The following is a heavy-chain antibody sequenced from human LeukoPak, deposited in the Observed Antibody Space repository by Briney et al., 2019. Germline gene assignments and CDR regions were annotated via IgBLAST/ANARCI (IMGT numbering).Heavy chain of an antibody. D-gene: IGHD3-16*01. CDR2: VHHSGST. CDR3: ARGLGGFDP. V-gene: IGHV4-38-2*02. Sequence: PSETLSLTCTLSGYSISSGYYWGWIRQPPGKGLEWIGSVHHSGSTYYNPSLKSRVTISVDTSKNQFSLRLSSVTAADTAVYYCARGLGGFDPWGQGALVTVSS. J-gene: IGHJ5*02. CDR1: GYSISSGYY.